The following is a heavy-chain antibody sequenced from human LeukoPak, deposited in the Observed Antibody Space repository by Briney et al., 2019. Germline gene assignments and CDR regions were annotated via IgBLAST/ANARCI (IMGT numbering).Heavy chain of an antibody. J-gene: IGHJ4*02. CDR1: GFTFSSYS. V-gene: IGHV3-21*01. Sequence: GGSLRLSCAASGFTFSSYSMNWVRQAPGKGLEWVSSISSSSSYIYYADSVKGRFTISRDNAKNSLYLQMNSLRAEDTAVYYCARVRGDYYGSGSYYTFDYWGRGTLVTVSS. D-gene: IGHD3-10*01. CDR2: ISSSSSYI. CDR3: ARVRGDYYGSGSYYTFDY.